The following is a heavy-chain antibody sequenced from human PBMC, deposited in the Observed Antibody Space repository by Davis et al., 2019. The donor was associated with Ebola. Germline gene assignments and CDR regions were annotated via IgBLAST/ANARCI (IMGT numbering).Heavy chain of an antibody. J-gene: IGHJ6*03. CDR3: AKGGSGPYYYYYMDV. Sequence: PGGSLRLSCAASGFTFSSYGMHWVRQAPGKGLEWVAVISYDGSKKYYADSVKGRFTISRDTPKNTLYLQMNSLRAEDTAVYYCAKGGSGPYYYYYMDVWGKGTTVTVSS. CDR1: GFTFSSYG. D-gene: IGHD1-26*01. V-gene: IGHV3-30*18. CDR2: ISYDGSKK.